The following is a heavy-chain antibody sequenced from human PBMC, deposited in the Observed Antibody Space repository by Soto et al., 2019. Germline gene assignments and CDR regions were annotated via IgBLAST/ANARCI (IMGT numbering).Heavy chain of an antibody. D-gene: IGHD1-26*01. V-gene: IGHV3-30*18. J-gene: IGHJ4*02. Sequence: PGGSLRLSCAASGFSFRTYGMHWVRQVPGKGLEWVADISYDGSNKYYADSVKGRFTISRDNSKNTLYLQMNSLRVEDTAVYYCEKDEGSWSLDYWGQGTQVTVSS. CDR1: GFSFRTYG. CDR2: ISYDGSNK. CDR3: EKDEGSWSLDY.